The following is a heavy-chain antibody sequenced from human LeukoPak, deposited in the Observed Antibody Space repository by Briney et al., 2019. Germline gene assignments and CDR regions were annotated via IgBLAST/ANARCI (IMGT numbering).Heavy chain of an antibody. CDR1: RYTFTGYF. D-gene: IGHD6-6*01. CDR2: ISAYNGNT. Sequence: GASVKVSCKASRYTFTGYFVHWVRQAPGQGLEWMGWISAYNGNTNYAQKLQGRVTMTTDTSTSTAYMELRSLRSDDTAVYYCARADYSSSPTDYWGQGTLVTVSS. J-gene: IGHJ4*02. V-gene: IGHV1-18*04. CDR3: ARADYSSSPTDY.